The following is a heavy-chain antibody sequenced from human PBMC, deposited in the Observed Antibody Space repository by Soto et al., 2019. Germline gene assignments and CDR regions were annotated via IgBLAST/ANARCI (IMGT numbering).Heavy chain of an antibody. J-gene: IGHJ4*02. CDR3: ARMERSKEGLSVYYFDF. V-gene: IGHV4-59*01. D-gene: IGHD1-26*01. Sequence: SETLSVTCTVPRGSISGYFWSWIRQPPGKEPEWIGYLSYRGNTNYNPSHQSRVSISLVTSKNQISLKLDAVTASDTAVYYCARMERSKEGLSVYYFDFWGQGTLVTVSS. CDR1: RGSISGYF. CDR2: LSYRGNT.